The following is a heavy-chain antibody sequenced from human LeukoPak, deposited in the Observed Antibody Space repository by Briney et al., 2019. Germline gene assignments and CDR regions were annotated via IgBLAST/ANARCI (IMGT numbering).Heavy chain of an antibody. Sequence: SVKVSCKASGGTFSSYAISWVRQAPGQGLEWMGGIIPIFGTANYAQKFQGRVTITADESTSTAYMELSSLRSDDTAVYYCAREDSNPKYYYYYGMDVWGQGTTVTVSS. D-gene: IGHD4-11*01. V-gene: IGHV1-69*13. J-gene: IGHJ6*02. CDR1: GGTFSSYA. CDR3: AREDSNPKYYYYYGMDV. CDR2: IIPIFGTA.